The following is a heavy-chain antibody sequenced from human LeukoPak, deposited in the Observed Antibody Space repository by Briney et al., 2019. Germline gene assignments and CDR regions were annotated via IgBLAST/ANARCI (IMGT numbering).Heavy chain of an antibody. Sequence: ASVKVSCKASGYMFTSYDINWVRQATGQGLEWMGWMNPNSGNTGFGQKFQGRVTMTRDTPISTAYMELSSLRSEDTAVYYCARVFCSGGDCYRYFDYWGQGTLVTVSS. CDR3: ARVFCSGGDCYRYFDY. D-gene: IGHD2-21*02. J-gene: IGHJ4*02. CDR1: GYMFTSYD. V-gene: IGHV1-8*01. CDR2: MNPNSGNT.